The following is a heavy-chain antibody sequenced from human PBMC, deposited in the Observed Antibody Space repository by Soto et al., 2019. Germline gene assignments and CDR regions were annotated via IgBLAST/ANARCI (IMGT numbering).Heavy chain of an antibody. Sequence: ASVKVSCKASGYTFTSYDINWVRQATGQGLEWMGWMNPNSGNTGYAQKFQGRVTMTRNTSISTAYMELSSLRSEDTAVYYCARASYYYGSGSYSRDWFDPWGQGTLVTVSP. J-gene: IGHJ5*02. CDR1: GYTFTSYD. D-gene: IGHD3-10*01. V-gene: IGHV1-8*01. CDR3: ARASYYYGSGSYSRDWFDP. CDR2: MNPNSGNT.